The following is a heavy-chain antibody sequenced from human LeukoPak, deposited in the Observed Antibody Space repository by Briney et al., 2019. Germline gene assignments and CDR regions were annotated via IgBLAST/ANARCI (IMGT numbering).Heavy chain of an antibody. Sequence: PSEILSLTCTVSGGSISSSSYYWGWIRQPPGKGLEWIGSIYYSGSTYYNPSLKSRVTISVDTPKNQFSLKLSSVTAADTAVYYCAREYYGSGSGMDVWGQGTTVTVSS. CDR3: AREYYGSGSGMDV. CDR2: IYYSGST. CDR1: GGSISSSSYY. V-gene: IGHV4-39*07. J-gene: IGHJ6*02. D-gene: IGHD3-10*01.